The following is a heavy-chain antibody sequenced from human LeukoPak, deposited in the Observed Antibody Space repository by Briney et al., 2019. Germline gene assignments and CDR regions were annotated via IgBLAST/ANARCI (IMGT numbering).Heavy chain of an antibody. D-gene: IGHD3-22*01. CDR1: GYTFTGYS. Sequence: ASVKVSCTASGYTFTGYSIHWVRQAPRQGLEWMGWINLKSGGKKYAQKFQARVTMTRETSISTAYMELSRLRSDDTVVYYCAREDSTGYSSLDYWGQGTLVTVSS. V-gene: IGHV1-2*02. CDR3: AREDSTGYSSLDY. J-gene: IGHJ4*02. CDR2: INLKSGGK.